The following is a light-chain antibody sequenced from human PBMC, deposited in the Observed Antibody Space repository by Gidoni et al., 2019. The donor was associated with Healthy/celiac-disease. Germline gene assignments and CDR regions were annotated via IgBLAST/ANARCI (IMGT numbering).Light chain of an antibody. CDR1: KVGDKY. CDR2: QDS. J-gene: IGLJ2*01. V-gene: IGLV3-1*01. Sequence: SYEPTHPLPVSVSPGQTASIPRTGDKVGDKYACWYQQNPGQSPVLVIYQDSKRPSGIPERCSGSNSGNTATLTISGTQAMDEADYYCQAWDSSVVFGGGTKLTVL. CDR3: QAWDSSVV.